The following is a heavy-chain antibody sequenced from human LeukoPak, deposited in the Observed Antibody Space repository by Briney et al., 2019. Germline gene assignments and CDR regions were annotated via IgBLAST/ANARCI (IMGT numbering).Heavy chain of an antibody. J-gene: IGHJ4*02. CDR1: GFTLSNHW. CDR2: ISGSGGST. V-gene: IGHV3-23*01. Sequence: GGSLRLSCAASGFTLSNHWMIWVRQAPGKGLEWVSSISGSGGSTFYADSVKGRFTISRDNSKNTLYLQMNSLRAEDTAVYYCAKTPSGYYYPFDYWGQGTLVTVSS. D-gene: IGHD3-22*01. CDR3: AKTPSGYYYPFDY.